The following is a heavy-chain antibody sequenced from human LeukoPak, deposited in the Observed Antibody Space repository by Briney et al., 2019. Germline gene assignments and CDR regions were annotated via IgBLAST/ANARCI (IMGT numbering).Heavy chain of an antibody. Sequence: GGTQRLSCAASGFTFSSYGMSWVRQAPGKGLEWASGISGSGGKTDYADSVKGRFTISRDNSKNTLYLQMNSLRAEDTAVYYCAKTPVRRFPLYFDYWGQGTLVTVSS. D-gene: IGHD3-3*01. V-gene: IGHV3-23*01. CDR1: GFTFSSYG. CDR2: ISGSGGKT. CDR3: AKTPVRRFPLYFDY. J-gene: IGHJ4*02.